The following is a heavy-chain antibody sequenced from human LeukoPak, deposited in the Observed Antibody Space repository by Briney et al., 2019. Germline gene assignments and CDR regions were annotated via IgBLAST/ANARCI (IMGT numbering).Heavy chain of an antibody. J-gene: IGHJ4*02. D-gene: IGHD5-18*01. CDR3: ARTTGYSYGYPFDY. CDR1: GGSISSGSYY. V-gene: IGHV4-61*02. Sequence: SETLSLTCTVSGGSISSGSYYWSWIRQPAGKGLEWIGRIYTSGSTNYNPSLKSRVTISVDTSKNQFSLKLSSVTAADTAVYYCARTTGYSYGYPFDYWGQGTLVTVSS. CDR2: IYTSGST.